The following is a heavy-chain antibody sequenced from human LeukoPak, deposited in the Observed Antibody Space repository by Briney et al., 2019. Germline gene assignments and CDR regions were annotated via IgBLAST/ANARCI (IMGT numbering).Heavy chain of an antibody. J-gene: IGHJ6*03. CDR1: GGSISPYY. CDR3: RFWLRPAHYYYYMDV. D-gene: IGHD5-12*01. Sequence: SETLSLTCTVSGGSISPYYWSGIRQSPGKGLEWIGCIHYSGSTIYNPSLKSRVSISVDTSKNQFSLKLSSVTAADTAVYYCRFWLRPAHYYYYMDVWGKGTTVTVSS. CDR2: IHYSGST. V-gene: IGHV4-59*12.